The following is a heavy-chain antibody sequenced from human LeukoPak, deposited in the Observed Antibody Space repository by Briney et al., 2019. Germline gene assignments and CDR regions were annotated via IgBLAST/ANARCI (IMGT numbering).Heavy chain of an antibody. CDR3: ARTERTIAARHSVDF. J-gene: IGHJ4*02. CDR2: ISSSSSYI. CDR1: GFTFSSYA. Sequence: GGSLRLSCAASGFTFSSYAMSWVRQAPGKGLEWVSSISSSSSYIYYADSVKGRFTISRDNAKNSLYLQMNSLRAEDTAVYYCARTERTIAARHSVDFWGQGTLVTVSS. V-gene: IGHV3-21*01. D-gene: IGHD6-6*01.